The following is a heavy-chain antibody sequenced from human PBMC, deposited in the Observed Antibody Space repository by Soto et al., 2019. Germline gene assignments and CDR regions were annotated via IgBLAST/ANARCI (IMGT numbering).Heavy chain of an antibody. V-gene: IGHV1-69*13. J-gene: IGHJ6*02. CDR1: GGTFSSYA. CDR3: ARGMDFFTEVGYYYYGMDV. CDR2: IIPIFGTA. Sequence: SVKVSCKVSGGTFSSYAISWVRQAPGQGLEWMGGIIPIFGTANYAQKFQGRVTITADESTSTAYMELSSLRSEDTAVYYCARGMDFFTEVGYYYYGMDVWGQGTTVTVSS. D-gene: IGHD3-3*01.